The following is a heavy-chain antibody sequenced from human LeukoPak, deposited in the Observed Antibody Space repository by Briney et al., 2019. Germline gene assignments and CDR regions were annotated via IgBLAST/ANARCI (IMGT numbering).Heavy chain of an antibody. V-gene: IGHV1-69*01. J-gene: IGHJ6*02. CDR3: ASSKDDYGDYLMGPGGDNYYYYGMDV. Sequence: SVKVSCKASGGTFSSYAISWVRQAPGQGLEWMGGIIPIFGTANHAQKFQGRVTITADESTSTAYMELSSLRSEDTAVYYCASSKDDYGDYLMGPGGDNYYYYGMDVWGQGTTVTVSS. CDR2: IIPIFGTA. CDR1: GGTFSSYA. D-gene: IGHD4-17*01.